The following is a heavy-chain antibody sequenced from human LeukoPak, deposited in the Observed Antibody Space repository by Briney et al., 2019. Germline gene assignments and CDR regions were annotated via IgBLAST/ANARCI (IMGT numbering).Heavy chain of an antibody. Sequence: GGSLRLSCAASGFTFSSYAMSWVRQAPEKGLEWVSAISGSGGSTYYADSVKGRFTISRDNSKNTLYLQMNSLRAEDTAVYYCATEIGNGDYVVGDYWGQGTLVTVSS. CDR1: GFTFSSYA. V-gene: IGHV3-23*01. J-gene: IGHJ4*02. CDR3: ATEIGNGDYVVGDY. CDR2: ISGSGGST. D-gene: IGHD4-17*01.